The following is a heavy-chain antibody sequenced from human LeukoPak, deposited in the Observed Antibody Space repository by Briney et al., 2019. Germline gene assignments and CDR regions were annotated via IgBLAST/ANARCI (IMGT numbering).Heavy chain of an antibody. V-gene: IGHV4-59*08. CDR3: ARQIAAAETPYYYYGMDV. CDR1: GGSISSYY. CDR2: IYYSGST. Sequence: SETLSLTCTVSGGSISSYYWSWIRQPPGKGLEWIGYIYYSGSTNYNPSLKSRVTISVDTSKNQFSLKLSSVTAADTAVYYCARQIAAAETPYYYYGMDVWGQGTTVTVSS. D-gene: IGHD6-13*01. J-gene: IGHJ6*02.